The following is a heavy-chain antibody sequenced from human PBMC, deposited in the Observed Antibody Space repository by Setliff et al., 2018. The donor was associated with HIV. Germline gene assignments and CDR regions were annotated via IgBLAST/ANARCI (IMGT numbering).Heavy chain of an antibody. J-gene: IGHJ5*02. CDR3: ARAHFLVAMTRNWFDP. CDR2: IDPKSGVA. Sequence: VASVKVSCKASGYTFTDFYIHWMRQAPGQGLEWLGRIDPKSGVANYLKKFQGRVIMTRDTSTNTAYMELIRPRFDDTAVYFCARAHFLVAMTRNWFDPWGQGTLVTVS. V-gene: IGHV1-2*06. CDR1: GYTFTDFY. D-gene: IGHD5-12*01.